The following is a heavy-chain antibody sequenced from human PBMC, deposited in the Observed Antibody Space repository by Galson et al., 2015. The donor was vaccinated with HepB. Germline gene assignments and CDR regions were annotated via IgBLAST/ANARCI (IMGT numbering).Heavy chain of an antibody. CDR1: GGTFSSYA. Sequence: SVKVSCKASGGTFSSYAISWVRQAPGQGLEWMGGIIPIFGTANYAQKFQGRVTITADESTSTAYMELSSLRSEDTAVYYCARDRGIVGALGIWGQGTMVTVSS. J-gene: IGHJ3*02. CDR2: IIPIFGTA. D-gene: IGHD1-26*01. CDR3: ARDRGIVGALGI. V-gene: IGHV1-69*13.